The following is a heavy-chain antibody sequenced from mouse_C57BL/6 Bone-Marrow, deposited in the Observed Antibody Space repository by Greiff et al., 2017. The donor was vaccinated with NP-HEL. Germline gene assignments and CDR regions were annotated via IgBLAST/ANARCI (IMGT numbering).Heavy chain of an antibody. CDR2: IDPENGDT. CDR1: GFNIKDDY. D-gene: IGHD2-1*01. CDR3: TALYYGNYWLVAMDY. J-gene: IGHJ4*01. V-gene: IGHV14-4*01. Sequence: EVQLQESGAELVRPGASVKLSCTASGFNIKDDYMHWVKQRPEQGLEWIGWIDPENGDTEYASKFQGKATITADTSSNTAYLQLSSLTSEDTAVYYCTALYYGNYWLVAMDYWGQGTSVTVSS.